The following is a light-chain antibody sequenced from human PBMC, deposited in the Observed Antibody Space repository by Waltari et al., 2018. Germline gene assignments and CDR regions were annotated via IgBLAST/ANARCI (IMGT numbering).Light chain of an antibody. CDR2: DVS. Sequence: QSALTQPASVPGSPGQSITISCTGTSSDVGGYNYFSWYQQHPGKAPKLMIYDVSNRPSGVSNRFSGSKSGNTASLTISGLQAEDEADYYCSSYTSSSKVFGGGTKLTVL. J-gene: IGLJ2*01. CDR3: SSYTSSSKV. V-gene: IGLV2-14*03. CDR1: SSDVGGYNY.